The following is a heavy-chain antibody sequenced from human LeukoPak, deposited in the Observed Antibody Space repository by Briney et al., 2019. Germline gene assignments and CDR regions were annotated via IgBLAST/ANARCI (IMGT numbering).Heavy chain of an antibody. CDR3: SRESGAFSPFGY. CDR2: ISLSGVT. Sequence: PSGTLSLTCGVSGGSISSTNWWSWVRQPPGQELEWIGEISLSGVTNYNPSLKSRVTMSLDRSKNHLSQTLTSVTAADTAVYYCSRESGAFSPFGYWGQGTLVTVSS. CDR1: GGSISSTNW. J-gene: IGHJ4*02. V-gene: IGHV4-4*02. D-gene: IGHD1-26*01.